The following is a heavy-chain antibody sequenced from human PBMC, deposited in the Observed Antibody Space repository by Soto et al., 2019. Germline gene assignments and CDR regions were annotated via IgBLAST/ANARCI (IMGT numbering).Heavy chain of an antibody. CDR2: MFDKGNT. CDR1: DGSISNYY. Sequence: SETLSLTCTVSDGSISNYYWSWIRQSPGKGLEWIGYMFDKGNTNYNPSLKSRVTMSLDTSKNQFSLKVTSVTAADTAVYYCARAGVLRYFGSIWGQGTTVTVSS. V-gene: IGHV4-59*01. D-gene: IGHD3-9*01. CDR3: ARAGVLRYFGSI. J-gene: IGHJ3*02.